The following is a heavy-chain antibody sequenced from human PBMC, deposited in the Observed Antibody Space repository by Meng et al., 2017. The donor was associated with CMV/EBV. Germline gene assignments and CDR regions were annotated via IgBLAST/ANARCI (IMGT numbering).Heavy chain of an antibody. CDR3: ARGYCSSTSCYTRYYYGMDV. Sequence: GESLKISCVGSGFNFNDYYMSWIRQAPGKGLEWVSSISSSSSYIYYADSVKGRFTISRDNAKNSLYLQMNSLRSEDTAVYYCARGYCSSTSCYTRYYYGMDVWGQGTTVTVSS. CDR2: ISSSSSYI. J-gene: IGHJ6*02. D-gene: IGHD2-2*02. V-gene: IGHV3-21*04. CDR1: GFNFNDYY.